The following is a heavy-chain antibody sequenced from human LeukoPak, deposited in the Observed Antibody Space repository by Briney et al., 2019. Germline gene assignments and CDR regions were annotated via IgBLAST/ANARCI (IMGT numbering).Heavy chain of an antibody. D-gene: IGHD6-19*01. CDR1: GFTFTSSA. Sequence: EASVKVSCKASGFTFTSSAVQWVRQARGQRLEWIGWIVVGSGNTNYAQKFQGWVTMTRDTSISTAYMELSRLRSDDTAVYYCARALYSSGWYPIPSVNYYGMDVWGQGTTVTVSS. CDR3: ARALYSSGWYPIPSVNYYGMDV. J-gene: IGHJ6*02. CDR2: IVVGSGNT. V-gene: IGHV1-58*01.